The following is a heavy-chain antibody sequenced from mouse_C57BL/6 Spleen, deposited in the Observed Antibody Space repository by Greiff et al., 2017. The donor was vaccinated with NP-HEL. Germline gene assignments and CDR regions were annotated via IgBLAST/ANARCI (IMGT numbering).Heavy chain of an antibody. J-gene: IGHJ3*01. CDR3: ALGGDYDAAWFAY. Sequence: VQLQQPGAELVKPGASVKMSCKASGYTFTSYWITWVKQRPGQGLEWIGDIYPGSGSTNYNEKFKSKATLTVDTSSSTAYMQLSSLTSEDSAVYYCALGGDYDAAWFAYWGQGTLVTVSA. CDR1: GYTFTSYW. D-gene: IGHD2-4*01. CDR2: IYPGSGST. V-gene: IGHV1-55*01.